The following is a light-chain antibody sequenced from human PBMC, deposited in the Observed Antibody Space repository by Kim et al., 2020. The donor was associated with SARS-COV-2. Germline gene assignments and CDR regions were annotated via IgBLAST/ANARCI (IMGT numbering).Light chain of an antibody. CDR1: SSDVGSYNL. J-gene: IGLJ2*01. CDR2: EVT. V-gene: IGLV2-23*02. CDR3: CSYAGRSTL. Sequence: PGQSITSSCTGTSSDVGSYNLVSWYQQHPGKAPKLMIYEVTKRPSGVSNRFSGSKSGNTASLTISGLQAEDEADYYCCSYAGRSTLFGGGTQLTVL.